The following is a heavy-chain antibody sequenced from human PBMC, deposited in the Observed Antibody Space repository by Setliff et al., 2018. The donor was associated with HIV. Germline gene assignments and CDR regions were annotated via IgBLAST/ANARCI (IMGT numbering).Heavy chain of an antibody. Sequence: SETLSLTCSVSGGSISRVGYYWSWIRQHPGKGLEWIGYITYSGSTYYNPSLMSRVSISPDTSKNQFSLKLTSVTAADTAVYYCARVGSVIQVTLFGMDVGGQGTTVTVSS. CDR1: GGSISRVGYY. V-gene: IGHV4-31*03. D-gene: IGHD5-18*01. J-gene: IGHJ6*02. CDR3: ARVGSVIQVTLFGMDV. CDR2: ITYSGST.